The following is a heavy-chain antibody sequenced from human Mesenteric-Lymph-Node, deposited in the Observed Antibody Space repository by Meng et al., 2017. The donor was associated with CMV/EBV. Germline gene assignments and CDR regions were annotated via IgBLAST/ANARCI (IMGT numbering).Heavy chain of an antibody. CDR3: AKDRGLTMSSIPFDY. CDR1: GFTFSSYW. V-gene: IGHV3-7*01. D-gene: IGHD3-10*01. J-gene: IGHJ4*02. CDR2: IKEDESEK. Sequence: GESLMISCAASGFTFSSYWMSWVRQAPGKGLERVANIKEDESEKHYVDSVKGRFTISRDNYKNTLYMQMNSQRAEDTAAYYGAKDRGLTMSSIPFDYWGQGTLVTVSS.